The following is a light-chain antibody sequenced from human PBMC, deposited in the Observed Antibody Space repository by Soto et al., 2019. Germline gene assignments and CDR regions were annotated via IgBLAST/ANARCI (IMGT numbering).Light chain of an antibody. CDR2: EGT. CDR3: SSYAGSSNV. V-gene: IGLV2-14*02. J-gene: IGLJ1*01. Sequence: QSVLTQPASVSGSPGQSITIPCTGTSSDVGSYNLVSWFQQHPGKVPKLIIYEGTKRPSGVSDRFSGSKSGNTASLTVSGLQAEDEADYYCSSYAGSSNVFGTGTKLTVL. CDR1: SSDVGSYNL.